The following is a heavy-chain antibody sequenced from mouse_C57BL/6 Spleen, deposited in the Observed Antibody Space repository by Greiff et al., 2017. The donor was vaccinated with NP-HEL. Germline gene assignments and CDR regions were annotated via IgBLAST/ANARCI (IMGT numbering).Heavy chain of an antibody. V-gene: IGHV1-52*01. CDR1: GYTFTSYW. D-gene: IGHD1-1*01. CDR2: IDPSDSET. J-gene: IGHJ2*01. Sequence: QVQLKQPGAELVRPGSSVKLSCKASGYTFTSYWMHWVKQRPIQGLEWIGNIDPSDSETHYNQKFKDKATLTVDKSSSTAYMQLSSLTSEDSAVYYCAREGTVAYFDYWGQGTTLTVSS. CDR3: AREGTVAYFDY.